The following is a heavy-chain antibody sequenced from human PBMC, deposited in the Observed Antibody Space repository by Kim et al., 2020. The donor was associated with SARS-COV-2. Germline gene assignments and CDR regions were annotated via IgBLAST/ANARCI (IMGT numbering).Heavy chain of an antibody. D-gene: IGHD6-13*01. Sequence: AQKLQGRVTMTTDTSTSTAYMELRSLRSDDTAVYYCARVLDTSSWYPDYWGQGTLVTVSS. J-gene: IGHJ4*02. CDR3: ARVLDTSSWYPDY. V-gene: IGHV1-18*01.